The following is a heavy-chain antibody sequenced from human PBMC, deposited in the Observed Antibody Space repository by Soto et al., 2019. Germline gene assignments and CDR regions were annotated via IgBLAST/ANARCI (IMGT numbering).Heavy chain of an antibody. J-gene: IGHJ6*02. Sequence: QVQLVQSGAEVLKPGSSVKLSCKTSGDTFDTFAISWVRQAPGQGREWMGGIIPIFRTPDYTAKSQGRATITADVSTSTAYMELSSLRSEDTAVYSCARDKGRGQLGGNYYYALDVWGQGTTVTVSS. D-gene: IGHD1-1*01. V-gene: IGHV1-69*12. CDR2: IIPIFRTP. CDR1: GDTFDTFA. CDR3: ARDKGRGQLGGNYYYALDV.